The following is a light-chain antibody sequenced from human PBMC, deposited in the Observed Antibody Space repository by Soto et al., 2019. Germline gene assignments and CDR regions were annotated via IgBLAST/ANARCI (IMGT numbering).Light chain of an antibody. V-gene: IGKV3-11*01. Sequence: EIVLTQSPANLSLSPGERATVSCRASQSVSSYLAWYQQKPGQTPRLLIYDASNRATGIPARFSGSGSGTDFTLTISSLEPEDFAVYYCQQRSHWPTFDQGTKLEI. CDR3: QQRSHWPT. CDR1: QSVSSY. CDR2: DAS. J-gene: IGKJ2*01.